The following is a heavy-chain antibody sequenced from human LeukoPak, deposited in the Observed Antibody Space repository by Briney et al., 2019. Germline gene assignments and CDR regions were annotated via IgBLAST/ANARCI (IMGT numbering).Heavy chain of an antibody. V-gene: IGHV3-74*03. D-gene: IGHD3-16*02. J-gene: IGHJ3*02. CDR1: GFTVSRYW. CDR3: ARTVTDAFDI. CDR2: IDSDVSST. Sequence: PGGSLRLSCAASGFTVSRYWMHWVRQAPGKGLVWVSRIDSDVSSTTYADSVKGRFIISRDNAKNTLYLQMNSLRAEDTAVYYCARTVTDAFDIWGQGIMVTVSS.